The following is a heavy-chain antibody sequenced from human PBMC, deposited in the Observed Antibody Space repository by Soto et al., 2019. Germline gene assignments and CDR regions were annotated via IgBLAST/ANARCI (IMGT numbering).Heavy chain of an antibody. CDR3: ARARYQLLHPYYYGMDV. Sequence: QVRLQESGPGLVKPSETLSLTCTVYGGSISTYYWSWIRQSPGKGLEWIGYIHYSGSTKSNPSLKSRVTISVDTSRNQVSLKLSSVTAADSAVYFCARARYQLLHPYYYGMDVWGQGTTVNVSS. CDR1: GGSISTYY. CDR2: IHYSGST. J-gene: IGHJ6*02. D-gene: IGHD2-2*01. V-gene: IGHV4-59*01.